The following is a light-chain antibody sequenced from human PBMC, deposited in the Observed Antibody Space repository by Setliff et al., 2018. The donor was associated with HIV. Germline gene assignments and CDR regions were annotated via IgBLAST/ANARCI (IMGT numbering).Light chain of an antibody. V-gene: IGLV2-14*01. CDR2: EVS. CDR1: SRDVGSYNY. CDR3: SSYTSSSTLYV. J-gene: IGLJ1*01. Sequence: QSVLTQPASVSGSPGQSITISCTGTSRDVGSYNYVSWYQQHPGKAPKLMIYEVSNRPSGVSNRFSGSKSGNTASLTISGLQAEDEADYYCSSYTSSSTLYVFGTGTKVTVL.